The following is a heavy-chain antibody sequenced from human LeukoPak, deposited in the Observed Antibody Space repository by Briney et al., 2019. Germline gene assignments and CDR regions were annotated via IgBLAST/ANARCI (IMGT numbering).Heavy chain of an antibody. V-gene: IGHV4-39*01. CDR3: ATLTWIPDYYDSYGYFDY. CDR1: GGSFSSNTFY. Sequence: SETLSLTCTVSGGSFSSNTFYWGWIRQPPRKGLEWIGSMYYSGSTYYNPSLKSRVTISVDTSKNQFSLKLTSVTAADTAVYYCATLTWIPDYYDSYGYFDYWGQGTLVTVSS. D-gene: IGHD3-22*01. J-gene: IGHJ4*02. CDR2: MYYSGST.